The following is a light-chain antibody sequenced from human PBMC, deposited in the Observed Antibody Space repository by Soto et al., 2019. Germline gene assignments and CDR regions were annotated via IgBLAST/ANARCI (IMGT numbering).Light chain of an antibody. CDR3: QQYGYSPYT. CDR1: RSVSSRF. CDR2: GAS. V-gene: IGKV3-20*01. Sequence: EIMLTQSPGTLSLSPGERVTLSCWASRSVSSRFLTWYQQKPGQAPRVLIYGASSRATGIPDRFSGSGSGSDFTLTISRLEPEDFAVYYCQQYGYSPYTFGQGTKLEIK. J-gene: IGKJ2*01.